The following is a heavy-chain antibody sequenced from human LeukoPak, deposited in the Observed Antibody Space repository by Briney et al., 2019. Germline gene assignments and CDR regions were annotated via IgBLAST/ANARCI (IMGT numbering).Heavy chain of an antibody. CDR3: ARDRSSYEYYFDY. CDR1: GFTFSTYG. J-gene: IGHJ4*02. Sequence: GGSLRLSCAASGFTFSTYGMHWVRQAPGKGLEWVAFISYDGSNKYYVDSVKGRFTISRDNSKNTLYLQMNSLRAEDTAVYYCARDRSSYEYYFDYWGQGTLVTVSS. CDR2: ISYDGSNK. D-gene: IGHD5-12*01. V-gene: IGHV3-30*03.